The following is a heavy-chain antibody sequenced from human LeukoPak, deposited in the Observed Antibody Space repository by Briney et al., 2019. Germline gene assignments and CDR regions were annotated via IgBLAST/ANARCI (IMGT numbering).Heavy chain of an antibody. D-gene: IGHD5-12*01. CDR1: GFTFSSYA. CDR2: ISYDGSNK. CDR3: ARASGYDYGEDGY. V-gene: IGHV3-30*04. Sequence: GGSLRLSCAASGFTFSSYAMHWVRQAPGKGLEWVAVISYDGSNKYYADSVKGRFTISRDNSKNTLYLQMNSLRAEDTAVYYCARASGYDYGEDGYWGQGTLVTVSS. J-gene: IGHJ4*02.